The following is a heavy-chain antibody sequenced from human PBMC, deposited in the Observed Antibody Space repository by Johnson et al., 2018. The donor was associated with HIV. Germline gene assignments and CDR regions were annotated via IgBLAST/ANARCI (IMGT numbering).Heavy chain of an antibody. V-gene: IGHV3-66*01. CDR2: IYSGGTT. J-gene: IGHJ3*02. Sequence: VESGGSLRLSCAASGVIVSSNYMSWVRQAPGKGLEWVSVIYSGGTTYYAGSVKGRFTISRDNAKNSLYLHMNSLRAEDTALYFCARDRRHFYDSSGYPDYDAFDIWGQGTMVTVSS. CDR3: ARDRRHFYDSSGYPDYDAFDI. CDR1: GVIVSSNY. D-gene: IGHD3-22*01.